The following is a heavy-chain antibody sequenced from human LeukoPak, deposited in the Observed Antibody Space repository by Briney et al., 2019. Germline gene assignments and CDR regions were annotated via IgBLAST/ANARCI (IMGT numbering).Heavy chain of an antibody. D-gene: IGHD6-6*01. CDR1: GGSFSGYY. CDR3: ASCLSGIAAPMGAFDI. CDR2: INHSGST. Sequence: SETLSLTCAVYGGSFSGYYWSWIRQPPGKGLEWIGEINHSGSTNYNPSLKSRVTISVDTSKNQFSLKLSSVAAADTAVYYCASCLSGIAAPMGAFDIWGQGTMVTVSS. V-gene: IGHV4-34*01. J-gene: IGHJ3*02.